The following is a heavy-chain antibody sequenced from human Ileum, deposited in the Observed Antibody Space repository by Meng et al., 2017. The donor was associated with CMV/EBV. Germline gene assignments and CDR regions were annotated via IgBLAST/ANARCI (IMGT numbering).Heavy chain of an antibody. CDR2: INTDGSAT. CDR1: GLPFSSSW. V-gene: IGHV3-74*01. Sequence: ASSGLPFSSSWMHWVRQAPGKGLVWVSRINTDGSATTYADSVKGRFTVSRDNAKNTLYLQMSSLRAEDTAVYYCATDKRRGYGSSDYWGQGTLVTVSS. J-gene: IGHJ4*02. CDR3: ATDKRRGYGSSDY. D-gene: IGHD5-18*01.